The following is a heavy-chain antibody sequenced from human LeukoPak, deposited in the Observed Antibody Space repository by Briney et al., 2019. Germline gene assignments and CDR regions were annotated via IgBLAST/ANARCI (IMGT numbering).Heavy chain of an antibody. V-gene: IGHV4-38-2*02. D-gene: IGHD6-19*01. CDR1: GYSISSGYY. Sequence: SETLSLTCTVSGYSISSGYYWGWIRQPPGKGLEWIGSIYHSGSTYYNPSLKSRVTISVDTSKNQFSLKLSSVTAADTAVCYCARGGQWLVQGYFDYWGQGTLVTVSS. CDR2: IYHSGST. J-gene: IGHJ4*02. CDR3: ARGGQWLVQGYFDY.